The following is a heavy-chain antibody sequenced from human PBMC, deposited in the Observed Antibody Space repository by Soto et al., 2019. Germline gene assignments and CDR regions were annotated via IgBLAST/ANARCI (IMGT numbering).Heavy chain of an antibody. D-gene: IGHD3-22*01. V-gene: IGHV4-34*01. CDR1: GGSFSGYY. CDR2: INHSGST. J-gene: IGHJ4*02. CDR3: ARGAPYYYDSSGYYRPSYGFDY. Sequence: SETLSLTCAVYGGSFSGYYWSWIRQPPGKGLEWIGEINHSGSTNYNPSLKSRVTISVDTSKNQFSLKLSSVTAADTAVYYCARGAPYYYDSSGYYRPSYGFDYWGQGTLVTVSS.